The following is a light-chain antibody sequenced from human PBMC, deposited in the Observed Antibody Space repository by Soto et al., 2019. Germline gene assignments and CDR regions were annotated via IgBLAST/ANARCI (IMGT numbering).Light chain of an antibody. Sequence: EIVLIQSTATLSLSPGDTATLSCMARQSISIYLAWYQQKPGQAPRLLIYDASIRATGIPARFSGSGSGADFTLTISSLEPEDFAVYYCQQRSNWPTFGQGTRLEIK. V-gene: IGKV3-11*01. CDR2: DAS. CDR3: QQRSNWPT. CDR1: QSISIY. J-gene: IGKJ5*01.